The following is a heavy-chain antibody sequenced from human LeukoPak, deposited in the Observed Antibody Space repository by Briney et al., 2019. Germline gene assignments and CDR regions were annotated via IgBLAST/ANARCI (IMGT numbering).Heavy chain of an antibody. D-gene: IGHD4-17*01. J-gene: IGHJ6*02. CDR1: GGSISSSNW. V-gene: IGHV4-4*02. CDR3: ARGFHDYGEPRYGMDV. CDR2: IYHSGST. Sequence: SGTLSLTCAVSGGSISSSNWWSWVRQPPGKGLEWIGEIYHSGSTNYNPSLKSRVTISVDTSKNQFSLKLSSVTAADTAVYYCARGFHDYGEPRYGMDVWGQGTTVTVSS.